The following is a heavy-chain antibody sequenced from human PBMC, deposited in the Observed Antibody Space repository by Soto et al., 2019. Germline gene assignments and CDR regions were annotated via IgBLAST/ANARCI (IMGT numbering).Heavy chain of an antibody. CDR3: AREGGDLLSHFDS. D-gene: IGHD3-10*01. J-gene: IGHJ4*02. V-gene: IGHV1-69*01. Sequence: QVQLVQSAAEVKKPGSSVKVSCKASGGTFDSHSISWVRQAPGQGLEWMGGIILVFGTTNYAQRFQGRVTITADESTSTVYMELSSLRSEDTAVYYCAREGGDLLSHFDSWGQGTRVIVSS. CDR2: IILVFGTT. CDR1: GGTFDSHS.